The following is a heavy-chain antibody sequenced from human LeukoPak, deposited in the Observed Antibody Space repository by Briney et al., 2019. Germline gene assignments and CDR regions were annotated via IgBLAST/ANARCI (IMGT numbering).Heavy chain of an antibody. V-gene: IGHV3-21*01. CDR2: ISSSSSYI. CDR1: GFTFSSYS. Sequence: GSLRLSCAASGFTFSSYSMNWVRQAPGKGLEWVSSISSSSSYIYYADSVKGRFTISRDNAKNSLYLQMNSLRAEDTAVYYCARDFNYYGSGSPWSDYWGQGTLVTVSS. D-gene: IGHD3-10*01. CDR3: ARDFNYYGSGSPWSDY. J-gene: IGHJ4*02.